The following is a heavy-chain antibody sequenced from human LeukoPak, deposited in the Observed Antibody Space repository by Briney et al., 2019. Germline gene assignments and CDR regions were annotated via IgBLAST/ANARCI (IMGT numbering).Heavy chain of an antibody. CDR2: INPYSGDT. CDR1: GYSFTGYY. V-gene: IGHV1-2*02. J-gene: IGHJ4*02. CDR3: ARDRGPSADSGIYYQYYLHY. Sequence: ASVKVSCKASGYSFTGYYVHWMRQAPGQGLEWMGWINPYSGDTEYEQKFEGRVSMTRDTSIGTAYMEMTRLAPDDTAVYYCARDRGPSADSGIYYQYYLHYWGQGTLVTVSS. D-gene: IGHD3-10*01.